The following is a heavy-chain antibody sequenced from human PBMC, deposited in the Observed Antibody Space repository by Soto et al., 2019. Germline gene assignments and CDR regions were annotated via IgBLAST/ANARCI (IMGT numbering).Heavy chain of an antibody. V-gene: IGHV4-30-2*01. CDR1: GGSISSGGYS. CDR3: AREHEFRNWFDP. J-gene: IGHJ5*02. CDR2: IYHSGST. Sequence: NPSETLSLTCAVSGGSISSGGYSWSWIRQPPGKGLEWIGYIYHSGSTYYNPSLKSRVTISVDRSKNQFSLKLSSVTAADTAVYYCAREHEFRNWFDPWGQGTLVTVSS.